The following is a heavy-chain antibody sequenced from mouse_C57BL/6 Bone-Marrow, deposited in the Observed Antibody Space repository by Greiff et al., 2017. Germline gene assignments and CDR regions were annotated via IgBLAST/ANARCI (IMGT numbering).Heavy chain of an antibody. J-gene: IGHJ2*01. V-gene: IGHV14-3*01. D-gene: IGHD1-1*01. CDR3: ARRLCLRSWYFDY. CDR1: GFNIKNTY. CDR2: IDPANGST. Sequence: EVQLKESVAELVRPGASVKLSCTASGFNIKNTYMHWVKQRPEQGLEWIGRIDPANGSTKYSPKFKGKATITADTSSNTAYLQLSSLTSEDTSIYCCARRLCLRSWYFDYWGQGTTLTVSS.